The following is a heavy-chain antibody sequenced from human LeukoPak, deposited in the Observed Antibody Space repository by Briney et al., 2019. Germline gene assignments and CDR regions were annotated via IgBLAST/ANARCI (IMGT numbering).Heavy chain of an antibody. V-gene: IGHV3-23*01. CDR3: AKDPGYGGNLWYFDY. J-gene: IGHJ4*02. CDR2: ISASGGST. Sequence: GGSLRLSCAASGFTFSSYAMSWVRQAPGKGLEWVSTISASGGSTYYADSVKGRFTISRDNSKNTLYLQMNSLRAEDTAVYYCAKDPGYGGNLWYFDYWGQGTLVTVSS. D-gene: IGHD4-23*01. CDR1: GFTFSSYA.